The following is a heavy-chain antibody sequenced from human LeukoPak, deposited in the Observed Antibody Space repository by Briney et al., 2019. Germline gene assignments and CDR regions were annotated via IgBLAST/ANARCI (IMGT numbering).Heavy chain of an antibody. D-gene: IGHD5-24*01. V-gene: IGHV1-8*01. Sequence: ASVNVSCKASGYTFTSYAINWVRQATGQGLEWMGWMNPSNGNTGFAQKFQGRLTMTRDTSISTAYMELSSLRSEDTAVYFCARGSSEEMATIAYWGQATLVTVSS. CDR1: GYTFTSYA. J-gene: IGHJ4*02. CDR3: ARGSSEEMATIAY. CDR2: MNPSNGNT.